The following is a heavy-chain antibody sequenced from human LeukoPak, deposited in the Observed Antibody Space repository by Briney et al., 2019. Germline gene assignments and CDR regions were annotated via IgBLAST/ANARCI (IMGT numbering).Heavy chain of an antibody. CDR2: MNPNSGNT. CDR1: GYTFTSYD. D-gene: IGHD1-14*01. CDR3: ARKPISGILDAFDI. Sequence: ASVKVSCKASGYTFTSYDINWVRQATGQGLEWMGWMNPNSGNTGYAQKFQGRVTTTRNTSISTAYMELSSLRSEDTAVYYCARKPISGILDAFDIWGQGTMVTVSS. V-gene: IGHV1-8*01. J-gene: IGHJ3*02.